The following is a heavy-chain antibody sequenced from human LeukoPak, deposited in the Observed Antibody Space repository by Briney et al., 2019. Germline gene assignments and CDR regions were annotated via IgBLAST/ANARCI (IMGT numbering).Heavy chain of an antibody. D-gene: IGHD2-15*01. V-gene: IGHV6-1*01. CDR3: ARVPYCSGGSCYGPFDP. J-gene: IGHJ5*02. Sequence: SQTLSLTCAISGDSVSSNSAAWNWIRQSPSRGLEWLGRTYYRSKWYNDYAVSVKSRITINPDTSKNQFSLQLNSVTPEDTAVYYCARVPYCSGGSCYGPFDPWGQGTLVTVSS. CDR2: TYYRSKWYN. CDR1: GDSVSSNSAA.